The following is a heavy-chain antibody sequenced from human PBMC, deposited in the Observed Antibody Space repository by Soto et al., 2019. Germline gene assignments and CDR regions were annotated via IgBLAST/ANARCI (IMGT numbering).Heavy chain of an antibody. D-gene: IGHD3-3*01. J-gene: IGHJ6*02. CDR3: ARESSYDFWSGPQTMDV. V-gene: IGHV3-33*01. CDR1: GFTFSSYV. CDR2: VHYDGTKK. Sequence: QVQLVESGGGVVQPGTSLRLSCAPSGFTFSSYVMHWVRQAPGKGLEWVAVVHYDGTKKYYADSVRGRFTISRDNSENILYLQMNSLRPDDTAVYFCARESSYDFWSGPQTMDVCGQGTTVTVAS.